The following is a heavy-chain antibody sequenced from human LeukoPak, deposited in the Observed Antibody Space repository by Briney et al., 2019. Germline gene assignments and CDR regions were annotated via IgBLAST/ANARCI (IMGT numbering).Heavy chain of an antibody. CDR1: GFTFSSYA. Sequence: GGSLRLSCAASGFTFSSYAMSWVRQAPGKGLEWVSAISGSGGSTYYADSVKGRFTISRDNAKNSLYLQMNSLRAEDTAVYYCARDLPYYDILTGYVHYYYYGMDVWGQGTTVTVSS. V-gene: IGHV3-23*01. CDR2: ISGSGGST. J-gene: IGHJ6*02. CDR3: ARDLPYYDILTGYVHYYYYGMDV. D-gene: IGHD3-9*01.